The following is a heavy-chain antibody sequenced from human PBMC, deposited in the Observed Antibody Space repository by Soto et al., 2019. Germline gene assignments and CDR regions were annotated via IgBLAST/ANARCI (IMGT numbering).Heavy chain of an antibody. CDR1: GGSISSHY. Sequence: SETLSLTCTVSGGSISSHYGSWIRQPPGKGLEWIGYIYYSGSTNYNPSLKSRVTISVDTSKNQFSLKLSSVTAADTAVYYCARRVVRGVISDYYYYMDVWGKGTTVTVSS. CDR2: IYYSGST. CDR3: ARRVVRGVISDYYYYMDV. J-gene: IGHJ6*03. D-gene: IGHD3-10*01. V-gene: IGHV4-59*08.